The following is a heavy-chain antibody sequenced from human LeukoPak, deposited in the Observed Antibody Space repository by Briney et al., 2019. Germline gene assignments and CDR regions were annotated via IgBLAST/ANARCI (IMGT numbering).Heavy chain of an antibody. CDR3: ARDNLLWFGELLGYHNWFDP. V-gene: IGHV4-30-4*01. CDR2: IYYSGST. CDR1: GGSISSGDYY. J-gene: IGHJ5*02. Sequence: PSETLSLTCTVSGGSISSGDYYWSWIRQPPGKGLEWIGYIYYSGSTYYNPSLKSRVTISVDTSKNQFSLKLSSVTAADTAVYYCARDNLLWFGELLGYHNWFDPWGQGTLVTVSS. D-gene: IGHD3-10*01.